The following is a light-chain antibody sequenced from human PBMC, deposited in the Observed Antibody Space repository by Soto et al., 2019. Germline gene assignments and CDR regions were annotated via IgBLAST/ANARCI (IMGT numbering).Light chain of an antibody. V-gene: IGKV1-27*01. CDR2: ATS. Sequence: DVQMTQSPSSLSAFVGDRVTITCRASQGIAPYLAWFQQKPGKVPKLLIYATSTLQSGVPSRFSGSGSGTDFTLTISSLQPEDVATYYCQKYNSATPTFGGGNKVEIK. CDR3: QKYNSATPT. J-gene: IGKJ4*01. CDR1: QGIAPY.